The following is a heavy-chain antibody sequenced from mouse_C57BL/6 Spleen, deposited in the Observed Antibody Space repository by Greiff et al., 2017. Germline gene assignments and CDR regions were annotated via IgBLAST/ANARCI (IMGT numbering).Heavy chain of an antibody. CDR3: ANYYCSCYFDV. Sequence: EVQVVESGGGLVQPGGSLSLSCAASGFTFPDYYMSWVRQPPGKALEWLGVIRNKANGYTTDYSASVKGRFTISRDNSQSILYLQMDALRAEDSATYYCANYYCSCYFDVWGTGTTVTVSS. J-gene: IGHJ1*03. CDR1: GFTFPDYY. CDR2: IRNKANGYTT. V-gene: IGHV7-3*01. D-gene: IGHD1-1*01.